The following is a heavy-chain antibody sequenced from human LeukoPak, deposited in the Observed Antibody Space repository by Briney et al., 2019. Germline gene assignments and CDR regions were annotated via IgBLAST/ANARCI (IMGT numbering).Heavy chain of an antibody. CDR3: ARDRSAYSSGWYGY. CDR2: IYSGGTT. D-gene: IGHD6-19*01. CDR1: GFSVSSTY. V-gene: IGHV3-53*01. Sequence: PGGFLRLSCAASGFSVSSTYMSWVRQAPGKGLEWVSVIYSGGTTYYADSVKGRFTISRDSSKNTLCLQMNSLRAEDTAVYYCARDRSAYSSGWYGYWGQGTLVTVSS. J-gene: IGHJ4*02.